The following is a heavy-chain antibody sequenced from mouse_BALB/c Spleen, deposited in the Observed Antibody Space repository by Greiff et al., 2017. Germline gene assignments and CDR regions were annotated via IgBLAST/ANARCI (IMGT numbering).Heavy chain of an antibody. CDR1: GFSLSTYGIG. CDR3: ARVYDGYYYFDY. V-gene: IGHV8-11*01. Sequence: QVTLKESGPGILQPSQTLSLTCSFSGFSLSTYGIGVGWIRQPSGKGLEWLAHIWWNDNKYYNTALKSRLTISKDTSNNQVFLKIASVDTADTATYYCARVYDGYYYFDYWGQGTTLTVSS. J-gene: IGHJ2*01. CDR2: IWWNDNK. D-gene: IGHD2-3*01.